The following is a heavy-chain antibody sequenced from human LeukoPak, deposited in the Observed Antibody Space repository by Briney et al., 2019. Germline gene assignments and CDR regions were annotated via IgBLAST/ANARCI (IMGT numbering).Heavy chain of an antibody. Sequence: PGASVKVSCKASGGTFSSYAISWVRQAPGQGLEWMGRIIPVLGIANYAQKFQGRVTITADKSTSTAYMELSSLRSEDTAVYYCARDPLYCSGGSCSNGMDVWGQGTTVTVSS. V-gene: IGHV1-69*04. D-gene: IGHD2-15*01. J-gene: IGHJ6*02. CDR1: GGTFSSYA. CDR3: ARDPLYCSGGSCSNGMDV. CDR2: IIPVLGIA.